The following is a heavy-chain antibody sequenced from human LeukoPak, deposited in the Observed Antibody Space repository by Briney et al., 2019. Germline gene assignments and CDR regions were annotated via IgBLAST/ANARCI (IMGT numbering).Heavy chain of an antibody. J-gene: IGHJ4*02. D-gene: IGHD1-26*01. Sequence: SETLSLTCTVSGGSISSYYWSWIRQPPGKGLEWIGYIYYSGNTKYNPSLESRVTISLDTPRNQFSLKLSSVTAADTAMYYCARQRGGSYYGDTYYFDYWGQGTLVTVSS. CDR2: IYYSGNT. CDR3: ARQRGGSYYGDTYYFDY. CDR1: GGSISSYY. V-gene: IGHV4-59*08.